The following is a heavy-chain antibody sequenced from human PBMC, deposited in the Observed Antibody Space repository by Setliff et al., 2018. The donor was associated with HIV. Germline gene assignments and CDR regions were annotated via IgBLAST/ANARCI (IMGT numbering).Heavy chain of an antibody. D-gene: IGHD3-16*01. V-gene: IGHV3-23*01. Sequence: LRLSCAASGFTFSSHAMTWVRQAPGQGLEWVSIISGSGISTYYADSVKGRFTISRDNSRNMLYLQMNSLRAEDTAVYYLANPPLKGHLGVGFDYWGQGTQVTVSS. J-gene: IGHJ4*02. CDR1: GFTFSSHA. CDR3: ANPPLKGHLGVGFDY. CDR2: ISGSGIST.